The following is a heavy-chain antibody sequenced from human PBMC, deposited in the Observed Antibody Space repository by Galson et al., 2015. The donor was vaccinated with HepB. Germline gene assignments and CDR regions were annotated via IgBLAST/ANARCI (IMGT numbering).Heavy chain of an antibody. V-gene: IGHV3-53*01. CDR3: AGVKDSSGWYGFDY. Sequence: SLRLSCAASGFTVSSNYMSWVRQAPGKGLEWVSVIYSGGSTYYADSVKGRFTISRDNSKNTLYLQMNSLRAEDTAVYYCAGVKDSSGWYGFDYWGQGPLVTVSS. CDR2: IYSGGST. J-gene: IGHJ4*02. D-gene: IGHD6-19*01. CDR1: GFTVSSNY.